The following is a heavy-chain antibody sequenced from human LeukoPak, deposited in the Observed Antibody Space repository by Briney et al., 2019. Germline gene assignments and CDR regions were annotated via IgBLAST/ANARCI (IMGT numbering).Heavy chain of an antibody. Sequence: KASETLSLTCTVSGGSISSYYWSWVRQPAGKGLEWIGRIYASGDTNYNPSLKGRDTMTIDTSKNQFSLDLSCVTAADTAVYYCARGRGSSWYYFDSWGQGTLVTISS. D-gene: IGHD6-13*01. CDR1: GGSISSYY. CDR3: ARGRGSSWYYFDS. CDR2: IYASGDT. J-gene: IGHJ4*02. V-gene: IGHV4-4*07.